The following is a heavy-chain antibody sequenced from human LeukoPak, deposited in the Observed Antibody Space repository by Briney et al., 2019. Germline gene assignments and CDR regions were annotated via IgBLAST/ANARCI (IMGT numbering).Heavy chain of an antibody. CDR3: ASMGYGDHPYYMDV. Sequence: GGSLRLSCAASGFTFSSYSMNWVRQAPGKGLEWVSSISSSSSYIYYADSVKGRFTISRDNAKNSLYLQMNSLRAEDTAVYYCASMGYGDHPYYMDVWGKGTTVTVSS. V-gene: IGHV3-21*01. CDR1: GFTFSSYS. CDR2: ISSSSSYI. J-gene: IGHJ6*03. D-gene: IGHD4-17*01.